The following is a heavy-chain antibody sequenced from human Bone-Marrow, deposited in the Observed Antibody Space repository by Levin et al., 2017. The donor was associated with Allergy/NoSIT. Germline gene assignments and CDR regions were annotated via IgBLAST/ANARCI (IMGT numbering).Heavy chain of an antibody. V-gene: IGHV3-48*02. CDR2: ISDVGTTI. D-gene: IGHD4-23*01. Sequence: GGSLRLSCAASGFTFSSYSMNWVRQAPGKGLEWISYISDVGTTIYYADSVKGRFTISRDNAKNSVYLQVNSLRDDDTADYYCARPAYGGNSVYIYWGQGTLVTVSS. CDR3: ARPAYGGNSVYIY. CDR1: GFTFSSYS. J-gene: IGHJ4*02.